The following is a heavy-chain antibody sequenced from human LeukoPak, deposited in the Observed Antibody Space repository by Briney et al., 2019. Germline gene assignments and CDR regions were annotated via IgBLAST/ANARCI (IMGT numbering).Heavy chain of an antibody. Sequence: ASVKVSCKASGYTFIDYYMHWVRQAPGRGLEWIGWISPNSGGTKYVQQFRGRVAMTRDTSITTVYMELSGLSFDDTAVYYCARGGGRYSVDYWGQGTLVIVSS. J-gene: IGHJ4*02. V-gene: IGHV1-2*02. CDR2: ISPNSGGT. CDR3: ARGGGRYSVDY. D-gene: IGHD1-26*01. CDR1: GYTFIDYY.